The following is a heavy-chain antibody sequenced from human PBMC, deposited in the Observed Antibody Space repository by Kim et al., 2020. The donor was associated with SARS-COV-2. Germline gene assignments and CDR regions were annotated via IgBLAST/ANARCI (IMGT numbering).Heavy chain of an antibody. CDR3: ARGGRYSYGYGYYYYGMDV. Sequence: ASVKVSCKASGYTFTSYAMNWVRQAPGQGLEWMGWINTNTGNPTYAQGFTGRFVFSLDTSVSTAYLQISSLKAEDTAVYYCARGGRYSYGYGYYYYGMDVWGQGTTVTVSS. CDR1: GYTFTSYA. V-gene: IGHV7-4-1*02. J-gene: IGHJ6*02. CDR2: INTNTGNP. D-gene: IGHD5-18*01.